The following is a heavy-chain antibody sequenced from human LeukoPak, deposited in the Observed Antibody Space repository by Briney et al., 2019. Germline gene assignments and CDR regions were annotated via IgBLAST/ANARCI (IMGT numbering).Heavy chain of an antibody. CDR3: ARIATTDYYYGMDV. Sequence: GRSLRLSCAASGFTFSSYGMHWVRQAPGKGLEWVAVIWYGGSNKYYADSVKGRFTISRDNSKNTLYLQMNSLRAEDTAVYYCARIATTDYYYGMDVWGQGTTVTVSS. CDR1: GFTFSSYG. CDR2: IWYGGSNK. D-gene: IGHD1-1*01. J-gene: IGHJ6*02. V-gene: IGHV3-33*01.